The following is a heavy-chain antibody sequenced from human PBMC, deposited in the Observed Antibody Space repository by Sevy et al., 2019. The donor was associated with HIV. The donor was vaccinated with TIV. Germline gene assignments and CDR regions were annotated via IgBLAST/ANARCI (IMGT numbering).Heavy chain of an antibody. V-gene: IGHV3-49*03. J-gene: IGHJ4*02. CDR3: TRGLATADTPEYYFDY. CDR1: GFTFDDYA. CDR2: ITRNSYEAYGGTT. Sequence: GGSLRLSCTTSGFTFDDYAMSWLRQAPGKGLEWVAFITRNSYEAYGGTTDYAASVKGRFIISRDDSKSIAHLQMNSLKTEDTAVYYCTRGLATADTPEYYFDYWGQGTLVTVSS. D-gene: IGHD5-12*01.